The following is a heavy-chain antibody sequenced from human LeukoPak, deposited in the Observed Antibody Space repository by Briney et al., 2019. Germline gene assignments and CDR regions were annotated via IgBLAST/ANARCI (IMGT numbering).Heavy chain of an antibody. J-gene: IGHJ5*02. Sequence: PGGSLRLSCAASGFTVSSNYMTWVRQAPGKGLEWVSLIYSDGTTYYADSVKGRFTISRDNSKNTLYLEMNSLRAEDTAVYYCARDRPRYFDWSHPKANWFDPWGQGTLVTVSS. CDR1: GFTVSSNY. D-gene: IGHD3-9*01. CDR2: IYSDGTT. CDR3: ARDRPRYFDWSHPKANWFDP. V-gene: IGHV3-53*01.